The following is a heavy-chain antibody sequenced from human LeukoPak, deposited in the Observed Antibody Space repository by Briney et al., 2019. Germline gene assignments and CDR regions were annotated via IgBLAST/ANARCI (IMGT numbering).Heavy chain of an antibody. CDR2: ISGSGGTT. V-gene: IGHV3-23*01. Sequence: GGSLRLSCAASAFTFSSYAMSWVRQAPGKGLEWVSAISGSGGTTYYADSVKGRFTISRDNSKNTLYLQMNSLRAEDTAVYYCARSKTTADWFDPWGQGTLVTVSS. CDR3: ARSKTTADWFDP. D-gene: IGHD4-17*01. CDR1: AFTFSSYA. J-gene: IGHJ5*02.